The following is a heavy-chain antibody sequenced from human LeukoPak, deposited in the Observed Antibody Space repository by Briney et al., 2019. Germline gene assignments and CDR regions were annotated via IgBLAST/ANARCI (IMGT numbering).Heavy chain of an antibody. J-gene: IGHJ6*02. CDR2: ISSSGSTI. Sequence: GGSLRLSCAASGFTFSSYSMNWVRQAPGKGLEWVSYISSSGSTIYYADSVKGRFTISRDNSKNTLYLQMNSLRAEDTAVYYCAKDHKLIYSSSWYDNYYYYGMDVWGQGTTVTVSS. CDR3: AKDHKLIYSSSWYDNYYYYGMDV. CDR1: GFTFSSYS. V-gene: IGHV3-48*01. D-gene: IGHD6-13*01.